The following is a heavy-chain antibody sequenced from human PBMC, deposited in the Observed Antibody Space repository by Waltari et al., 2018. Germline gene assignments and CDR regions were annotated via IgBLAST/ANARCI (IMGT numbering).Heavy chain of an antibody. CDR1: GFPFSSYA. CDR3: AKTGLWGFYFDY. CDR2: IRGSGGST. Sequence: EVQLLESGGGLVQPGGSLRLSCAASGFPFSSYAMSWVRQAPGKGLEWVSAIRGSGGSTNNAGSVKVRLTISRDNSKNTLYLQVNSLRAEDTAVYYCAKTGLWGFYFDYWGQGTLVTVSS. V-gene: IGHV3-23*01. D-gene: IGHD2-21*01. J-gene: IGHJ4*02.